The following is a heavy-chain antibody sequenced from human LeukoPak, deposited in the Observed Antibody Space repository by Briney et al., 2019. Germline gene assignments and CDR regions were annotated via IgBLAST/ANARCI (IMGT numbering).Heavy chain of an antibody. J-gene: IGHJ4*02. V-gene: IGHV3-21*01. D-gene: IGHD4-11*01. CDR2: ISSSSSYI. CDR1: GFTFSSYS. CDR3: ARSKDYGNYGSYY. Sequence: PGGSLRLSRAASGFTFSSYSMNWVRQAPGKGLDWVSSISSSSSYIYYADSVKGRFTISRDNAKNSLYLQMNSLRAEDTAVYYCARSKDYGNYGSYYWGQGTLVTVSS.